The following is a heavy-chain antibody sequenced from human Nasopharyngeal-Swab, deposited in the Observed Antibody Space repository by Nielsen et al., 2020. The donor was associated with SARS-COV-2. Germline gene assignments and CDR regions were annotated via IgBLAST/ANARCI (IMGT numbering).Heavy chain of an antibody. D-gene: IGHD3-22*01. V-gene: IGHV2-26*01. CDR1: GFSLMG. J-gene: IGHJ4*02. CDR2: FFSNDEE. Sequence: SGPTLVKPTETLTLTCTVSGFSLMGVSWIRQPPGKALEWLALFFSNDEESYSTSLKNRITISKDTSKSQVLLTVTKMDPVDTATYYCARATYYYDSSGYSQGKVFDYWGQRTLVTVSS. CDR3: ARATYYYDSSGYSQGKVFDY.